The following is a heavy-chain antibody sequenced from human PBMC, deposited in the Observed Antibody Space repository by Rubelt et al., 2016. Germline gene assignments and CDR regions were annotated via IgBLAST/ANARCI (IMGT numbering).Heavy chain of an antibody. J-gene: IGHJ4*02. CDR2: ISYDGSHK. CDR1: GFTFSTYA. Sequence: QVQLVESGGGVVQPGRSLRLSCAASGFTFSTYAIHWVRQAPGKGLEWVAVISYDGSHKNYADSVKGRFTISRDKSKNTLYLQMNSLRAGDTAVYYCVRDKSGSYRNLDYWGQGTLVTVSS. CDR3: VRDKSGSYRNLDY. D-gene: IGHD1-26*01. V-gene: IGHV3-30*04.